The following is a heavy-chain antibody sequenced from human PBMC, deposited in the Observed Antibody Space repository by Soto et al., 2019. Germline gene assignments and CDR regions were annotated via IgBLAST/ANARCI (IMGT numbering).Heavy chain of an antibody. CDR3: ARHESPFNWDYYYGMDV. J-gene: IGHJ6*02. CDR2: IDPSDSYT. V-gene: IGHV5-10-1*01. Sequence: GESLKISCQGSGYSFTSYWISWVRQMPGKGLEWMGRIDPSDSYTNYSPSFQGHVTISADKSISTAYLQWSSLKASDTAMYYCARHESPFNWDYYYGMDVWGQGTTVTVSS. D-gene: IGHD7-27*01. CDR1: GYSFTSYW.